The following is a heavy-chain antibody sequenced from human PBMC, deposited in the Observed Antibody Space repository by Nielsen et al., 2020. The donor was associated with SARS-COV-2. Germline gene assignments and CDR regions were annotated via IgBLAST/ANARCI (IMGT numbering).Heavy chain of an antibody. CDR2: IYYSGST. Sequence: SETLSLTCTVSGGSISSSSYYWGWIRQPPGKGLEWIGSIYYSGSTYYNPSLKSRVTISVDTSKNQFSLKLSSVTAADTAVFYCARSPYGSGTNWFDPWGQGTLVTVSS. J-gene: IGHJ5*02. CDR1: GGSISSSSYY. D-gene: IGHD3-10*01. CDR3: ARSPYGSGTNWFDP. V-gene: IGHV4-39*01.